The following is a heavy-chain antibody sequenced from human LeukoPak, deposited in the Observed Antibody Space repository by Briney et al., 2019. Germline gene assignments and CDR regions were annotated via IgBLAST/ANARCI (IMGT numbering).Heavy chain of an antibody. CDR1: GSRFNNYW. Sequence: GGSLETSFQGPGSRFNNYWIAWVRQVPGKGLEWMGIYYPGDSNTRYNAPFQTQVTTSADTSFRTPYLQWSTLWASDSAIYYCTTLSYTASLLVRPVAIALWGQGTQVSVSS. CDR2: YYPGDSNT. CDR3: TTLSYTASLLVRPVAIAL. D-gene: IGHD2-2*01. J-gene: IGHJ5*02. V-gene: IGHV5-51*01.